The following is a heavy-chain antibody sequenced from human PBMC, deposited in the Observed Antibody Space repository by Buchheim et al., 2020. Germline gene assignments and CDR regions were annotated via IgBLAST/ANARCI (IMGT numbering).Heavy chain of an antibody. CDR3: AKDPTGAPSGPMDN. D-gene: IGHD1-14*01. V-gene: IGHV3-23*01. CDR1: GFTFSTYA. J-gene: IGHJ4*02. Sequence: EVQLLESGGALVQPGGSLRLSCTASGFTFSTYAMIWVRQAPGKGLEWVSSLSNSGRAKYYAGSVKGRFTVSRDNSQHTVYLQMNSLKVDDTAVYYCAKDPTGAPSGPMDNWGQGTL. CDR2: LSNSGRAK.